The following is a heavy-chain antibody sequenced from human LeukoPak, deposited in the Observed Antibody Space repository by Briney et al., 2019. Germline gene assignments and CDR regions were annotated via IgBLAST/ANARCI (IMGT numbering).Heavy chain of an antibody. CDR3: AKGPVGYYYYMDV. CDR2: INWNGGST. V-gene: IGHV3-20*04. J-gene: IGHJ6*03. Sequence: GGSLRLSCAASGFTFDDYGMSWVRQAPGKGLEWVSGINWNGGSTGYADSVKGRFTISRDNAKNSLYLQMNSLRTEDTALYYCAKGPVGYYYYMDVWGKGTTVTISS. CDR1: GFTFDDYG.